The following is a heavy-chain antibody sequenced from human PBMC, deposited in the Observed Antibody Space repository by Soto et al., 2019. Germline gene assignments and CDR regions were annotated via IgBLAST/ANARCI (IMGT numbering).Heavy chain of an antibody. Sequence: EVQLLESGGGLVQPGGSLRLSCAASGFTFRTYGMNWVCQAPRKGLEWVSSITDGDGNTFYADSVIGRFTISRDNSKNNLYLKMHSLRAEDTAIYYCAKDHCTLRICIAGFDYWGQGILVTVSS. CDR2: ITDGDGNT. J-gene: IGHJ4*02. D-gene: IGHD2-8*01. V-gene: IGHV3-23*01. CDR1: GFTFRTYG. CDR3: AKDHCTLRICIAGFDY.